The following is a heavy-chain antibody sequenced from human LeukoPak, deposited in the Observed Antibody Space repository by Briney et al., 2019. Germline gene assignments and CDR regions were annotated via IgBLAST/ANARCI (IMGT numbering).Heavy chain of an antibody. J-gene: IGHJ4*02. CDR3: ARVDWNDVSSYFFDY. V-gene: IGHV6-1*01. Sequence: SQTLSLTCAISGDSVSSNSAAWNWIRQSPSRGLEWLGRTYYRSKWFNDYAVSVKSRITINPDTSKNQFSLQLNSVTPEDTAVYYCARVDWNDVSSYFFDYWGQGALVTVSS. CDR2: TYYRSKWFN. CDR1: GDSVSSNSAA. D-gene: IGHD1-1*01.